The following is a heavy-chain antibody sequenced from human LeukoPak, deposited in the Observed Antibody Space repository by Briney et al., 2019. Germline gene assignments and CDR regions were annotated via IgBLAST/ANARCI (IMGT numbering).Heavy chain of an antibody. Sequence: GGSLRLSCAASGFTFSNYAMSWVRQAPGKGLEWVSAMSGSGGTAYYADSVKGRFTISRDNSKNTLYLQMNSLRAEDTAVYYCARGVYCSSTSCYSRRENWFDPWGQGTLVTVSS. CDR1: GFTFSNYA. CDR3: ARGVYCSSTSCYSRRENWFDP. J-gene: IGHJ5*02. V-gene: IGHV3-23*01. D-gene: IGHD2-2*01. CDR2: MSGSGGTA.